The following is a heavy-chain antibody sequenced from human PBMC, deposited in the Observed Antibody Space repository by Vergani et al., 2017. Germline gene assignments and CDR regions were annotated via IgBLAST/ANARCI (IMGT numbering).Heavy chain of an antibody. Sequence: QVQLVESGGGVVQPGRSLRLSCTPSSFKLGDYGMHWVCQAPGRGLEWVSMTWYEGNKNHYADSVKGRFTISKDISKNTLYLQMNSLGDDDTAGYYCVRETRDTPSSLDYWGQGTLVTVSS. CDR2: TWYEGNKN. CDR1: SFKLGDYG. J-gene: IGHJ4*02. V-gene: IGHV3-33*01. D-gene: IGHD5-18*01. CDR3: VRETRDTPSSLDY.